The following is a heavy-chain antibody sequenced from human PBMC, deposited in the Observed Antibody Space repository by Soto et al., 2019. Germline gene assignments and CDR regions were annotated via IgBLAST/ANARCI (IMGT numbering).Heavy chain of an antibody. V-gene: IGHV3-7*01. CDR1: GFALSTYW. CDR3: VRGFRHGYGDRGAGY. D-gene: IGHD4-17*01. Sequence: EVQLVESGGGLVQPGGSLRLSCAASGFALSTYWMSCIRQAPGKGLEWIANMNADGSQINYVDSVKGRFTISRDKAKNSLFLQMKSLLAEDTAVYYCVRGFRHGYGDRGAGYWGPGSLVNGSS. J-gene: IGHJ4*02. CDR2: MNADGSQI.